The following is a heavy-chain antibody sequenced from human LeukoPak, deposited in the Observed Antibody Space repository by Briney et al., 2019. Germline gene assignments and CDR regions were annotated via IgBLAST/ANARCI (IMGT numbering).Heavy chain of an antibody. D-gene: IGHD3-22*01. V-gene: IGHV4-59*01. CDR2: IYYSGST. J-gene: IGHJ1*01. CDR1: GGSISSYY. CDR3: ASLYDSSGYAPFQH. Sequence: PSETLSLTCTVSGGSISSYYWSWIRQPPGKGLEWIGYIYYSGSTNYNPSLKSRVTISVYTYKNQFSLKLSSVTAADTAVYYCASLYDSSGYAPFQHWGQGTLVTVSS.